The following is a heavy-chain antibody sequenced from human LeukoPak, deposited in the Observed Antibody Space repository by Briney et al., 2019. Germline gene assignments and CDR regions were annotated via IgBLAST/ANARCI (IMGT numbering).Heavy chain of an antibody. CDR2: INPNSGGT. V-gene: IGHV1-2*06. D-gene: IGHD6-6*01. CDR3: ARQLVWGNWFDP. Sequence: ASVKVSCKASGYTFTGYYMHWVRQAPGQGLEWMGRINPNSGGTNYAQKFQGRVTMTRDTCISTAYMELSRLRSDDTAVYYCARQLVWGNWFDPWGQGTLVTVSS. J-gene: IGHJ5*02. CDR1: GYTFTGYY.